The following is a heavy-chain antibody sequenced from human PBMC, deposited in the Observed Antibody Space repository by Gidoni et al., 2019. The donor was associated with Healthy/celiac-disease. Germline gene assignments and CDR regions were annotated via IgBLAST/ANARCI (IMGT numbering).Heavy chain of an antibody. Sequence: EVQLVESGGGLVKPGGSLRLSCAASGFTFSSYSMNWVRQAPGKGLEWVSSISSSSSYIYYADSVKGRFTISRDNAKNSLYLQMNSLRAEDTAVYYCARDHRIAVADFDYWGQGTLVTVSS. CDR3: ARDHRIAVADFDY. V-gene: IGHV3-21*01. CDR2: ISSSSSYI. D-gene: IGHD6-19*01. J-gene: IGHJ4*02. CDR1: GFTFSSYS.